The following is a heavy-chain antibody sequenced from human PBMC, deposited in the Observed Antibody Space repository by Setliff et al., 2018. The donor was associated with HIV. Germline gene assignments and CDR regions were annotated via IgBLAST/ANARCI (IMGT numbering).Heavy chain of an antibody. V-gene: IGHV1-69*13. D-gene: IGHD4-4*01. Sequence: GASVKVSCKVSGGTFGTYGISWVRQAPGHGLEWMGGIIPKFGTTNYAQKFKGRVAFTAAESTRTAHMEVSSLRSDDTAVYYCARTETYTKYPYYYLMDVWGQGTTVTVSS. CDR2: IIPKFGTT. CDR1: GGTFGTYG. J-gene: IGHJ6*02. CDR3: ARTETYTKYPYYYLMDV.